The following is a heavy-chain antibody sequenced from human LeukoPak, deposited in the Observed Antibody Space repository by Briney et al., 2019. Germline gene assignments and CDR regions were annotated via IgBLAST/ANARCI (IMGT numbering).Heavy chain of an antibody. J-gene: IGHJ6*03. Sequence: SETLSLTCTVSGGSISSYYWSRIRQPAGKGLEWIGRIYTSGSTNYNPSLKSRVTMSVDTSKNQFSLKLSSVTAADTAVYYCARGGDCSGGSCLPPFFYYYYYMDVWGKGTTVTVSS. CDR2: IYTSGST. V-gene: IGHV4-4*07. D-gene: IGHD2-15*01. CDR3: ARGGDCSGGSCLPPFFYYYYYMDV. CDR1: GGSISSYY.